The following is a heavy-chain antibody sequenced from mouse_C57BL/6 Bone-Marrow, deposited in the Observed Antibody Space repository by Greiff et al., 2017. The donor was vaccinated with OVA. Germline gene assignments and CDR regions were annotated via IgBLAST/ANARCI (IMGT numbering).Heavy chain of an antibody. CDR3: AKKGIYDGPYAMDY. V-gene: IGHV2-4*01. Sequence: VQLQQSGPGLVQPSQSLSITCTVSGFSLTSYGVHWVRQPPGKGLEWLGVIWSGGSTDYNAAFISSLSISKDNSKSQVFFKMNSLRSDDTAIYYCAKKGIYDGPYAMDYWGQGTSVTVSS. J-gene: IGHJ4*01. CDR2: IWSGGST. CDR1: GFSLTSYG. D-gene: IGHD2-3*01.